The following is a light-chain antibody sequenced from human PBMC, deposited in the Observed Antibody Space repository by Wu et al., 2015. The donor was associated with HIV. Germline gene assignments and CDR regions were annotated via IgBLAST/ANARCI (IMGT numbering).Light chain of an antibody. V-gene: IGKV1-39*01. CDR2: AAS. J-gene: IGKJ4*01. CDR3: QHYNAYPLT. CDR1: QTISSY. Sequence: DIQMTQSPSSLSASVGDRVTITCRASQTISSYLNWYQQKPGKAPKLLIYAASSLQSGVPSRFSGSGSGTEFTLTISNLQPDDFAIYYCQHYNAYPLTFGGGTKVEIK.